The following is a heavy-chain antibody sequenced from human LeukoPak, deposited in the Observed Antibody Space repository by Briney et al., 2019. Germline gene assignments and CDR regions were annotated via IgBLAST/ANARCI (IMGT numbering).Heavy chain of an antibody. V-gene: IGHV3-21*01. CDR2: ISSSSSYI. CDR3: ARTAYSSGWDDAFDI. CDR1: GFTFSSYA. Sequence: GGSLRLSCAASGFTFSSYAMSWVRQAPGKGLEWVSSISSSSSYIYYADSVKGRFTISRDNAKNSLYLQMNSLRAEDTAVYYCARTAYSSGWDDAFDIWGQGTMVTVSS. J-gene: IGHJ3*02. D-gene: IGHD6-19*01.